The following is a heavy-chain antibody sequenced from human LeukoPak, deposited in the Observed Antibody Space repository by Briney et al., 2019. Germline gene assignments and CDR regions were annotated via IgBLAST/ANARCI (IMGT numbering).Heavy chain of an antibody. Sequence: GGSLRLSCAASGLIVSNNYMNWVRQAPGKGLEWVSSISSSNNYIYYADSVKGRFTISRDNAKNSLYLQMNSLRAEDTAVYYCARRSPNYYFDYWGQGTPVTVSS. V-gene: IGHV3-21*01. CDR3: ARRSPNYYFDY. CDR1: GLIVSNNY. J-gene: IGHJ4*02. CDR2: ISSSNNYI.